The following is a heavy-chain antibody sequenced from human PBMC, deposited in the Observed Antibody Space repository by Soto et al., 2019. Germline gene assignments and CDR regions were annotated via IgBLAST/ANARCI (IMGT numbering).Heavy chain of an antibody. CDR1: EGSISSGVYS. CDR2: IYHSGST. D-gene: IGHD3-22*01. V-gene: IGHV4-30-2*01. CDR3: ARVHHSSGYYGKKDAFDI. J-gene: IGHJ3*02. Sequence: SETLSLTCTVAEGSISSGVYSLSWIRQPPGKGLEWIGYIYHSGSTYYNPSLKSRVTISVDRSKNQFSLKLSSVTAADTAVYYCARVHHSSGYYGKKDAFDIWGQGTMVTVSS.